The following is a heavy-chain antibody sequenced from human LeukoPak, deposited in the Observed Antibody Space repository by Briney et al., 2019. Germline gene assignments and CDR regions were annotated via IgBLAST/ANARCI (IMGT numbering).Heavy chain of an antibody. CDR3: ARDWAGRSGYYPYYYYYYYMDV. V-gene: IGHV1-2*02. J-gene: IGHJ6*03. D-gene: IGHD3-22*01. CDR2: INPNSGGT. Sequence: GASVKVSCKASGYTFTGYYMHWVRQAPGQGLEWMGWINPNSGGTNYAQKFQGRATMTRDTSISTAYMELSRLRSDDTAVYYCARDWAGRSGYYPYYYYYYYMDVWGKGTTVTVSS. CDR1: GYTFTGYY.